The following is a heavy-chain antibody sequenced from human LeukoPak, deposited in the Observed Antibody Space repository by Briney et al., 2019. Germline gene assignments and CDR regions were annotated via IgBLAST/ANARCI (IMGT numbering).Heavy chain of an antibody. Sequence: SETLSLTCTVFGGSFSGFYWTWIRQPPGRGLEWIGEITHTGSTNYNPSLMSRVTISVDTSKNQFSLNLSSVTAADTTVYYCARGAPGRDDGLGIWGQGTMVTVSS. CDR3: ARGAPGRDDGLGI. J-gene: IGHJ3*02. V-gene: IGHV4-34*01. CDR1: GGSFSGFY. CDR2: ITHTGST. D-gene: IGHD5-24*01.